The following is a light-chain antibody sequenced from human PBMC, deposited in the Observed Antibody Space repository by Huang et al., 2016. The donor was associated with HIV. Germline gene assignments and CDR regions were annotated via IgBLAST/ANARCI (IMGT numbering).Light chain of an antibody. CDR1: QSVRNSY. Sequence: EVVLTQSPGTLSLFLGEVATLSCRASQSVRNSYLSWYQQKPGQSPRLLIYGASSRATGIPDRFSGSGSGTDFTLTISRLEPEDFAVYYCQQYSMSPQTFGQGTKVEIK. CDR2: GAS. V-gene: IGKV3-20*01. CDR3: QQYSMSPQT. J-gene: IGKJ1*01.